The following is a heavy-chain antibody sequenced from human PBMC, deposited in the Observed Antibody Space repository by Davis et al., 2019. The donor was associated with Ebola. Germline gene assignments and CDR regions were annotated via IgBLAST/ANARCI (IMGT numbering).Heavy chain of an antibody. CDR3: AKDMSAVFYYGMDV. D-gene: IGHD3-3*01. J-gene: IGHJ6*04. CDR2: ISWNSGSI. CDR1: GFTFDDYA. V-gene: IGHV3-9*01. Sequence: GGSLRLSCAASGFTFDDYAMHWVRQAPGKGLEWVSGISWNSGSIGYADSVKGRFTISRDNAKNSLYLQMNSLRAEDTALYYCAKDMSAVFYYGMDVWGKGTTVTVSS.